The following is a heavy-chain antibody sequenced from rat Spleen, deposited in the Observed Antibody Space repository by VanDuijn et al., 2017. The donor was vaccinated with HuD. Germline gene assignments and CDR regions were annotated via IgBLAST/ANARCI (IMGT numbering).Heavy chain of an antibody. CDR1: GFTFSDYA. CDR2: IIYDSNT. CDR3: ARHHYDGYYHGPVFGVMDA. Sequence: EVQLVESGGGLVQPGRSLKLSCAASGFTFSDYAMAWVRQSPKKGLEWVATIIYDSNTYYRDSVKGRFTISRDNAKSTLYLQMDSLRSEDTAIYSCARHHYDGYYHGPVFGVMDAWGQGASVTVSS. V-gene: IGHV5-7*01. J-gene: IGHJ4*01. D-gene: IGHD1-12*03.